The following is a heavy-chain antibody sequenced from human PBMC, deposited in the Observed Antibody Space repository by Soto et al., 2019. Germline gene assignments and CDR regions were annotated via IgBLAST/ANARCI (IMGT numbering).Heavy chain of an antibody. J-gene: IGHJ4*02. Sequence: SETLSLTCAVYGGSFSGYYWSWIRQPPGKGLEWIGEINHSGSTNYNPSLKSRVTISVDTSKNQFSLKLSSVTAADTAVYYCAKDHYRFIAVAPRPVFDFDYWGQGTLVTVSS. D-gene: IGHD6-19*01. CDR1: GGSFSGYY. CDR3: AKDHYRFIAVAPRPVFDFDY. CDR2: INHSGST. V-gene: IGHV4-34*01.